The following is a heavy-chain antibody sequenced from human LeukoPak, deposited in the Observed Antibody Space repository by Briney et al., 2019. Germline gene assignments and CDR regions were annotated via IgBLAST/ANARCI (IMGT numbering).Heavy chain of an antibody. CDR3: ARDLAWGAFDY. D-gene: IGHD7-27*01. CDR2: VSPPGGGT. CDR1: GFTFSKHG. J-gene: IGHJ4*02. V-gene: IGHV3-23*01. Sequence: PGGSLRLSCGASGFTFSKHGMNWVRQAPGKGLEWLSGVSPPGGGTYYADSVKGRFTISRDDSKNTLSLQMNSLRVEDTAVNYCARDLAWGAFDYWGQGTLVTVSS.